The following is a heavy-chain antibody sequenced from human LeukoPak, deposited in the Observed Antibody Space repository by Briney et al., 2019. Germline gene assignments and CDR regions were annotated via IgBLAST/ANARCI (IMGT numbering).Heavy chain of an antibody. Sequence: ASVKVSCKASGYTFTGYYMHWVRQAPGQGLEWMGWINPNSGGTNYQGRVTMTRDTSISTAYMELSRLRSDDTAVYYCARDRTRTGYSSGWYHDYWGQGTLVTVCS. CDR1: GYTFTGYY. V-gene: IGHV1-2*02. CDR3: ARDRTRTGYSSGWYHDY. CDR2: INPNSGGT. D-gene: IGHD6-19*01. J-gene: IGHJ4*02.